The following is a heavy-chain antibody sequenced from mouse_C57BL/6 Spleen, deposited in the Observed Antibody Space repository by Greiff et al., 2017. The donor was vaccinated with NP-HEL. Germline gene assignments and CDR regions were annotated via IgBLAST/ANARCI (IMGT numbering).Heavy chain of an antibody. V-gene: IGHV6-3*01. D-gene: IGHD5-5*01. CDR3: TEDLPAWFAY. J-gene: IGHJ3*01. CDR1: GFTFSNYW. Sequence: EVKLVESGGGLVQPGGSMKLSCVASGFTFSNYWMNWVRQSPEKGLEWVAQIRLKSDNYATHYAESVKGRFTISRDDSKSSVYLQMNNLRAEDTGIYYCTEDLPAWFAYWGQGTLVTVSA. CDR2: IRLKSDNYAT.